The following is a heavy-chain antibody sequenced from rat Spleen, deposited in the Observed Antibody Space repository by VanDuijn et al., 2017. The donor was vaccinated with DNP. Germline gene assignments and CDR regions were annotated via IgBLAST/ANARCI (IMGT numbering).Heavy chain of an antibody. CDR1: GFIFSNYD. CDR2: ISTSGGST. D-gene: IGHD3-1*01. CDR3: ARGSTSIYWYFDF. V-gene: IGHV5-25*01. J-gene: IGHJ1*01. Sequence: EVQLVESGGGLVQPGRSLKLSCAASGFIFSNYDMAWVRQPPTKGLEWVASISTSGGSTYYRDSVKGRFTVSRDDAKSSLSLQMNSLKSEDTATYYCARGSTSIYWYFDFWGPGTMVTVSS.